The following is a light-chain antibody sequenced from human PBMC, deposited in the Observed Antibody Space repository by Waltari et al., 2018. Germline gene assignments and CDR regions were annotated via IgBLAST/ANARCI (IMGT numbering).Light chain of an antibody. Sequence: EIVMTQSPATLSVSPGERATLSCRASQSVSSNLAWYQQKPGQAPRLLISGASTRATGSPARFSGSGSGTEFTLTISSMQSEDFAVYYCQQYNNWPPVTFGGGTKVEIK. J-gene: IGKJ4*01. CDR3: QQYNNWPPVT. CDR1: QSVSSN. V-gene: IGKV3-15*01. CDR2: GAS.